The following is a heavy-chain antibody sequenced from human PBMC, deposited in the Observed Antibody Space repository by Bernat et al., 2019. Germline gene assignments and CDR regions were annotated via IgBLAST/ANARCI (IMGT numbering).Heavy chain of an antibody. CDR3: ARVYYDILIGYYLQY. CDR2: ISSSSTYI. D-gene: IGHD3-9*01. V-gene: IGHV3-21*04. J-gene: IGHJ4*02. CDR1: GFTFSTYS. Sequence: EVQLVESGGGLVKPGGSLRLSCAASGFTFSTYSMNWVRQAPGKGLEWVSSISSSSTYIYYADSVKGRFAISRDDAKNSLYLQMNSLRAEDTAVYYCARVYYDILIGYYLQYWGQGTLVTVSS.